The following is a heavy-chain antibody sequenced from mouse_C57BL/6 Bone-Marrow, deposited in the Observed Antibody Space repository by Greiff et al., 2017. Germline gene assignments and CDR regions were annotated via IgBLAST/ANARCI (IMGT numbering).Heavy chain of an antibody. V-gene: IGHV1-81*01. D-gene: IGHD1-1*01. CDR3: ARWITTVVDTGYFDV. CDR1: GYTFTSYG. CDR2: IYPRSGNT. J-gene: IGHJ1*03. Sequence: VKLVESGAELARPGASVKLSCKASGYTFTSYGISWVKQRTGQGLEWIGEIYPRSGNTYYNEKFKGKATLTADKSSSTAYMELRSLTSEDSAVYFCARWITTVVDTGYFDVWGTGTTVTVSS.